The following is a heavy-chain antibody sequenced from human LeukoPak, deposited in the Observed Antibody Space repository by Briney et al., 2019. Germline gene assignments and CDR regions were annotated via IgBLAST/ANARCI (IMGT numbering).Heavy chain of an antibody. CDR2: IIPIFGTA. V-gene: IGHV1-69*06. J-gene: IGHJ6*03. Sequence: GSSVKVPCKASGGTFSSYAISWVRQAPGQGLEWMGGIIPIFGTANYAQKFQGRVTNTADKSTSTAYMELSSLRSEDTAVYYCARGDYGDYYYYYMDVWGKGTTVTVSS. CDR3: ARGDYGDYYYYYMDV. D-gene: IGHD4-17*01. CDR1: GGTFSSYA.